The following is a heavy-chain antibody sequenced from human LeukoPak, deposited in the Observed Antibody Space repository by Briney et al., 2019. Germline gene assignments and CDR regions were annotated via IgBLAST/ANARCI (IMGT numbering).Heavy chain of an antibody. CDR3: ARGTTFGELDY. Sequence: PSETLSLTCTVSGGSISSYYWSWIRQPPGKGLEWIGYIYYSGSTNYNPSLKSRVTISVDTSKNQFSLKLSSVTAADTAVYYCARGTTFGELDYWGLGTLVTVSS. D-gene: IGHD3-10*01. CDR2: IYYSGST. J-gene: IGHJ4*02. CDR1: GGSISSYY. V-gene: IGHV4-59*01.